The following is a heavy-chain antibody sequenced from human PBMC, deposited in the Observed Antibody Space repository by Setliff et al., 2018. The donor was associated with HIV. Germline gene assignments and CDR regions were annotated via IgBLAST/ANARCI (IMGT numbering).Heavy chain of an antibody. CDR2: IHSSGST. Sequence: SETLSLTCSVSGDSISSGGYYCNWIRQLPGKGPEWIGYIHSSGSTIYNPSLKSRITISLDTSKEQFSLELSSATAADTAVYYCATLDHSGGNFLAYWGQGSLVTVSS. V-gene: IGHV4-61*08. CDR1: GDSISSGGYY. J-gene: IGHJ4*02. CDR3: ATLDHSGGNFLAY. D-gene: IGHD2-21*02.